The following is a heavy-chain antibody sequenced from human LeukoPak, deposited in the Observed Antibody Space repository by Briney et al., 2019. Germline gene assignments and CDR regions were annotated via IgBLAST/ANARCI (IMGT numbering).Heavy chain of an antibody. CDR2: FSYSGST. CDR1: GVFIDDSIRRHY. J-gene: IGHJ4*02. CDR3: ARDGEGAEGWDY. V-gene: IGHV4-59*11. Sequence: SETLSLTCTVTGVFIDDSIRRHYWIWVWQPPGKGLEWIGHFSYSGSTTYNPSLRSRVTISADTSKNQFSLRLSSVTAADTALYYCARDGEGAEGWDYWGQGTLVTVSS. D-gene: IGHD7-27*01.